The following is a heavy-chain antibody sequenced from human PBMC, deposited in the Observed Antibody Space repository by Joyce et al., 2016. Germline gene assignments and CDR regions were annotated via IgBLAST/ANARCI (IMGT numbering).Heavy chain of an antibody. Sequence: QVQLQESGPGLVKPSGTLSLTCAVSGGSISSAHWWSWVRQPPGKGLEWIGGIYLGGSTTYNPSLKSRVTISVDKSKNQLSLKMNSVTAADTAVYYCARNGAYSQDSWGQGTLVTVSS. CDR3: ARNGAYSQDS. V-gene: IGHV4-4*02. CDR1: GGSISSAHW. D-gene: IGHD5-12*01. J-gene: IGHJ5*01. CDR2: IYLGGST.